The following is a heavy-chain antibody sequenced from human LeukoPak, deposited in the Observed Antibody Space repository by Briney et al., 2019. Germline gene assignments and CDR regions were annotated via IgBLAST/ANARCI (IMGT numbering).Heavy chain of an antibody. CDR3: ARGGDYYDSSGYYDDAFDI. J-gene: IGHJ3*02. D-gene: IGHD3-22*01. V-gene: IGHV1-2*02. CDR2: INPNSGGT. CDR1: GYTFTGYY. Sequence: GASVKVSCKASGYTFTGYYMHWVRQAPGQGLEWMGWINPNSGGTNYAQKFQGRVTMTRDTSISTAYTELSRLRSDDTAVYYCARGGDYYDSSGYYDDAFDIWGQGTMVTVSS.